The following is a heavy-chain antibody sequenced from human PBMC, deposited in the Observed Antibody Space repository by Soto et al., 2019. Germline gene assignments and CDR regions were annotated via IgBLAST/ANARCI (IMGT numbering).Heavy chain of an antibody. D-gene: IGHD2-21*02. J-gene: IGHJ6*02. V-gene: IGHV1-3*05. Sequence: QVQLVQPGAEEKKPGASVKVSCKASGYAFSSYAMHWVRQAPGQRLEWMGWINIGSGNTEYSQNFQDRITITKVTSAGTVYKGLRGLTSEDTAVNYCARDGGDCGYRLAYYYYIGMDVWGQGTTVTVS. CDR2: INIGSGNT. CDR1: GYAFSSYA. CDR3: ARDGGDCGYRLAYYYYIGMDV.